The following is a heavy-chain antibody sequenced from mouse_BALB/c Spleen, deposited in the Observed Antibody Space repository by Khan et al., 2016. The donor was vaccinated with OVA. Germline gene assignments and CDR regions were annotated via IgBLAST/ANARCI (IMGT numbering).Heavy chain of an antibody. D-gene: IGHD1-3*01. Sequence: VELVESGPGLVAPSQSLSITCTVSGFSLTSYGVHWVRQPPGKGLEWLGVIWAGGSTNYNSALMSRLSISKDNSKSQVILKKDSLQTDDTAMYYCAGLEDIWGQGTTLTVSS. CDR3: AGLEDI. CDR1: GFSLTSYG. J-gene: IGHJ2*01. CDR2: IWAGGST. V-gene: IGHV2-9*02.